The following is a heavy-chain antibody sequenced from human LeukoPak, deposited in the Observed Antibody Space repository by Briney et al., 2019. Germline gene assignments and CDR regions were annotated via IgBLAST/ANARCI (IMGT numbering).Heavy chain of an antibody. V-gene: IGHV4-61*08. D-gene: IGHD6-19*01. J-gene: IGHJ4*02. Sequence: SETLSLTCTVSGGSISSGGYYWSWIRQPPGKGLEWIGYTYYSGSTNYNPSLKSRVTISVDTSKNQFSLKLSSVTAADTAVYYCARHSADSSGWYGDYFDYWGQGTLVTVSS. CDR1: GGSISSGGYY. CDR3: ARHSADSSGWYGDYFDY. CDR2: TYYSGST.